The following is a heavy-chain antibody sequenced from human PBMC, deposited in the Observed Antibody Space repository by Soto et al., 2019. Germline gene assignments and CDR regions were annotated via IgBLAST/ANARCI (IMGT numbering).Heavy chain of an antibody. CDR3: TRLSIYCTNGVCSPLA. Sequence: EVQLVESGGGLVQPGGSLKLSCAASGFTFSASAVHWVRQASGKGLEWVGRVRSKANNYATAYAASVKGRFTVSRDDSKNTAYLQMNRLKAEDTAVYYCTRLSIYCTNGVCSPLAWGQGTLVTVSS. V-gene: IGHV3-73*01. J-gene: IGHJ5*02. CDR2: VRSKANNYAT. CDR1: GFTFSASA. D-gene: IGHD2-8*01.